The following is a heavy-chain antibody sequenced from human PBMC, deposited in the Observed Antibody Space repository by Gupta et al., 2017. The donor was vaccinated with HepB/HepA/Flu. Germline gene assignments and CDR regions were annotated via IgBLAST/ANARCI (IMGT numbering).Heavy chain of an antibody. D-gene: IGHD7-27*01. J-gene: IGHJ4*02. CDR3: ATCSSEKNLGYSFDY. Sequence: EVQLVESGGGLVQPGGSLRLSCAASGFTFSSYRMNWVRQAPGKGLEWGSHITSSTSKIYYADSCKGRFTICRDNAKNALYLKMNRLRDEDKAVYYCATCSSEKNLGYSFDYWGQGTLVTVSS. V-gene: IGHV3-48*02. CDR1: GFTFSSYR. CDR2: ITSSTSKI.